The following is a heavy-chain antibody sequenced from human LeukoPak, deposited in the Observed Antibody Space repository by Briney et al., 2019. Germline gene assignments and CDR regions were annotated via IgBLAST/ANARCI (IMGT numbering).Heavy chain of an antibody. CDR2: IHYSASA. V-gene: IGHV4-38-2*02. J-gene: IGHJ3*02. CDR3: ARLSSGWSGGAFDI. D-gene: IGHD6-19*01. CDR1: GYSINSGHY. Sequence: SETLSLTCTVSGYSINSGHYWGWIRQPPGKRLEWIGSIHYSASAYYNPTLKSRVTISVDTSKNQFSLKLSSVTAADTAVYYCARLSSGWSGGAFDIWGQGTMVTVSS.